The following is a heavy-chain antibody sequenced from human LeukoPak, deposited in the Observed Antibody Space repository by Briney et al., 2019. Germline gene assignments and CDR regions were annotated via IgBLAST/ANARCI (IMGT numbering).Heavy chain of an antibody. V-gene: IGHV3-11*01. CDR3: ATDGAGFDT. J-gene: IGHJ5*02. Sequence: PGGSLRLSCAASGFTFSDYYMSWIRLAPGKGLEWLSYINIGGTNTHYADSVKGRFTISRDNAKKSLYLEMNNLRAEDTAVYYCATDGAGFDTWGQGVLVTVSS. CDR1: GFTFSDYY. CDR2: INIGGTNT.